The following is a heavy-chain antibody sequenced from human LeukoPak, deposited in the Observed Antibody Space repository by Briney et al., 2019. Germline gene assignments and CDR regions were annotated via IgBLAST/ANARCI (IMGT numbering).Heavy chain of an antibody. V-gene: IGHV3-74*01. CDR1: GFTFSSYW. D-gene: IGHD3-22*01. J-gene: IGHJ4*02. CDR3: ARVIGGSSGYYHFDF. Sequence: GGSLRLSCAASGFTFSSYWIHWVRRAPGKGLMWVSRMNSDGSYTNYADSVKGRFTISRDNARSTLYLQMNSLRVEDTAVYYCARVIGGSSGYYHFDFWGQGALVTVSS. CDR2: MNSDGSYT.